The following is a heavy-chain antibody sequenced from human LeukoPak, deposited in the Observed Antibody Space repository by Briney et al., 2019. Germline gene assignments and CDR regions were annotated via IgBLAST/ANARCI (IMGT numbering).Heavy chain of an antibody. D-gene: IGHD5-24*01. Sequence: PSETLSLTCTVSGGSISSYYWSWIRQPPGKGLEWIGYIYYSGSTSYNPSLKSRATISIDTSKTQFSLKLSSVTAADNAVYYCATRAGSDGYKYFDYWGQGTLVTVSS. CDR1: GGSISSYY. CDR3: ATRAGSDGYKYFDY. J-gene: IGHJ4*02. CDR2: IYYSGST. V-gene: IGHV4-59*08.